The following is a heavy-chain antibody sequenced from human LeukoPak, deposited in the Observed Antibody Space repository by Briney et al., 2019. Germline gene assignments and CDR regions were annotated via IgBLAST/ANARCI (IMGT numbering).Heavy chain of an antibody. CDR2: IYYSGST. J-gene: IGHJ4*02. CDR1: GGSIISSSYY. D-gene: IGHD5-12*01. Sequence: SAPLSSPCTVPGGSIISSSYYWGWIRQPPGEGLEWIGSIYYSGSTYYNPSLKSRVTISVDTSKNQFSLKLSSVTAADTAVYYCARDRGYSGYDLVYWGQGTLVTVSS. V-gene: IGHV4-39*07. CDR3: ARDRGYSGYDLVY.